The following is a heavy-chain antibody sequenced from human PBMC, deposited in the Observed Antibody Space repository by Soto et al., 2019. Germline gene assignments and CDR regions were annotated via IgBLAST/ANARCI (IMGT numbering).Heavy chain of an antibody. CDR3: ARALNLYCGRYWYSAAYYSYYYCRGV. J-gene: IGHJ6*02. V-gene: IGHV4-30-4*01. CDR2: IYYSGST. CDR1: GGSISSGDYY. Sequence: SETLSLTCTVSGGSISSGDYYWSWIRQPPGKGLEWIGYIYYSGSTYYNPSLKSRVTISVDTSKNQFSLKLSSVTAADTPAYSCARALNLYCGRYWYSAAYYSYYYCRGVCGRLTTVA. D-gene: IGHD2-21*02.